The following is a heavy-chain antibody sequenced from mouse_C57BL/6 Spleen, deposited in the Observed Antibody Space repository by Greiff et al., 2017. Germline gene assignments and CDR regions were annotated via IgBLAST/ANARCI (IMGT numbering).Heavy chain of an antibody. J-gene: IGHJ3*01. CDR1: GYSITSGYD. CDR2: ISYSGST. V-gene: IGHV3-1*01. CDR3: ARDRDYGFAY. D-gene: IGHD2-4*01. Sequence: EVKLVESGPGMVKPSQSLSLTCTVTGYSITSGYDWHWIRHFPGNKLEWMGYISYSGSTNYNPSLKSRISITHDTSKNHFFLKLNSVTTEDTATYYCARDRDYGFAYWGQGTLVTVSA.